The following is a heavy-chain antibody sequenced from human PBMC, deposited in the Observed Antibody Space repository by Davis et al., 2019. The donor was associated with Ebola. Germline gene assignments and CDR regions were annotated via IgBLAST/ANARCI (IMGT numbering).Heavy chain of an antibody. CDR1: GGSISSYY. Sequence: PSETLSLTCTVSGGSISSYYWSWIRQPPGKGLEWIGYIYYSGSTNYNPSLKSRVTISVDTSKNQFSLKVNSVTAADTAVYYCARHGTSSVFYNWFDPWGQGTLVTVSS. CDR3: ARHGTSSVFYNWFDP. CDR2: IYYSGST. D-gene: IGHD6-6*01. V-gene: IGHV4-59*08. J-gene: IGHJ5*02.